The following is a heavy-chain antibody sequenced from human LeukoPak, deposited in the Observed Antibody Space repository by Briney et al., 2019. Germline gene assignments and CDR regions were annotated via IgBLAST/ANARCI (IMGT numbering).Heavy chain of an antibody. CDR2: IYYSGST. V-gene: IGHV4-59*01. J-gene: IGHJ6*03. D-gene: IGHD3-3*01. CDR3: AQSYYDFWSGYQPYYYYYMDV. CDR1: GGSISSYY. Sequence: SETLSLTCTVSGGSISSYYWSWIRQPPGKGLEWIGYIYYSGSTNYNPSLKSRVTISVDTSKNQFSLKLSSVTAADTAVYYCAQSYYDFWSGYQPYYYYYMDVWGKGTTVTVSS.